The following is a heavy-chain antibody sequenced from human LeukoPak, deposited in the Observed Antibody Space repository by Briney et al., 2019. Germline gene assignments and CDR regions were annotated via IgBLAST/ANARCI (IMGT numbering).Heavy chain of an antibody. CDR1: GCSISSFY. V-gene: IGHV4-59*01. D-gene: IGHD6-13*01. Sequence: SETLSLNCTVYGCSISSFYWSWIRQPPGQGLEWIGYIYYSESTNYNPSIKSRVTISVDSSKNQCSLKLSSVTASDTAVYYCARGYSSSCTFDYWGQGTLVTVSS. J-gene: IGHJ4*02. CDR3: ARGYSSSCTFDY. CDR2: IYYSEST.